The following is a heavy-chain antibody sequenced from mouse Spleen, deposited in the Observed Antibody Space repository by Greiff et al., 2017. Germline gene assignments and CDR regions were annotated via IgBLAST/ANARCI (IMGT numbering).Heavy chain of an antibody. CDR3: AREGYRYYFDY. CDR1: GYTFTSYW. V-gene: IGHV1-59*01. J-gene: IGHJ2*01. D-gene: IGHD2-2*01. Sequence: VQLQQSGAELVRPGTSVKLSCKASGYTFTSYWMHWVKQRPGQGLEWIGVIDPSDSYTNYNQKFKGKATLTVDTSSSTAYMQLSSLTSEDSAVYYCAREGYRYYFDYWGQGTTLTVSS. CDR2: IDPSDSYT.